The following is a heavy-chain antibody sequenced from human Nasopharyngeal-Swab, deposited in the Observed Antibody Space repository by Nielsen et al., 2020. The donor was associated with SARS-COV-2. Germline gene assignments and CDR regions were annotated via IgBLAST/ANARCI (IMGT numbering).Heavy chain of an antibody. V-gene: IGHV3-30*03. Sequence: RQAPGKGLEWVAVISYDGSNKYYADSVKGRFTISRDNSKNTLYLQMNSLRAEDTAEYYCARPLAAAGTGCDYWGQGTLVTVSS. D-gene: IGHD6-13*01. CDR3: ARPLAAAGTGCDY. J-gene: IGHJ4*02. CDR2: ISYDGSNK.